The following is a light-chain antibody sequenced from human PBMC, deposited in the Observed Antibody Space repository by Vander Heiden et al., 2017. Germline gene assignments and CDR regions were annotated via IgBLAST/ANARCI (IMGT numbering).Light chain of an antibody. V-gene: IGKV3-15*01. CDR2: GAS. J-gene: IGKJ3*01. CDR1: QSVSYN. CDR3: QRYKAWPPLFT. Sequence: EVVMTQSPVLLSVSPGETATLSCRASQSVSYNLAWYQHKPGQTPRLLIYGASTRATDIPTRFSGSGSGTDFTLTISGLQSEDVGIYYCQRYKAWPPLFTFGPGTRVDLK.